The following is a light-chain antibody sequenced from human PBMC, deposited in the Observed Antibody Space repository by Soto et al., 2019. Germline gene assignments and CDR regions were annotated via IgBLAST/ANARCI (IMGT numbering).Light chain of an antibody. Sequence: IVLSKSPATLSLSTGERATLSCRASQSVSSYLAWYQQKPGQAPRLLIYDASNRATGIPARFSGSGSGTDFTLTIRRLEPEDFGVCDCQQVSALLLITFGQGTRLEIK. V-gene: IGKV3-11*01. CDR2: DAS. J-gene: IGKJ5*01. CDR3: QQVSALLLIT. CDR1: QSVSSY.